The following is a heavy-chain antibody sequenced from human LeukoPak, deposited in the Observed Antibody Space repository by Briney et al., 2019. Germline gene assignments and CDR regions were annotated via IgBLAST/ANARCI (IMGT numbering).Heavy chain of an antibody. CDR2: ISTSSSYI. D-gene: IGHD3-22*01. Sequence: GGSLRLSCAASGFTFNTYSMNWVRQAPGKGLEWVSFISTSSSYIHYADSVKGRFTISRDNAKNSLYLQMNSLRAEDTAVYCCARTSDTSGRLYWYFDLWGRGTLVTVSS. J-gene: IGHJ2*01. CDR3: ARTSDTSGRLYWYFDL. CDR1: GFTFNTYS. V-gene: IGHV3-21*01.